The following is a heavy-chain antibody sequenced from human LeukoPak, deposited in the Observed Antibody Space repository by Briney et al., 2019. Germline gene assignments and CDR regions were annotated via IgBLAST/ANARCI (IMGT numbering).Heavy chain of an antibody. Sequence: ASVKVSCKASGYTFISYDINWVRQATGQGLEWMGWMNPNSGNTGYAQKFQGRVTMTRNTSINTAYVELSGLRSEDTAVYYCAREVPDSGWAAYHYYYIDVWGKGTTVTISS. D-gene: IGHD6-19*01. CDR1: GYTFISYD. CDR3: AREVPDSGWAAYHYYYIDV. J-gene: IGHJ6*03. CDR2: MNPNSGNT. V-gene: IGHV1-8*01.